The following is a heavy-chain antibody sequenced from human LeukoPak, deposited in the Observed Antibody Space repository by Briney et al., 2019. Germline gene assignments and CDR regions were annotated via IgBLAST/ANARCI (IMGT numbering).Heavy chain of an antibody. J-gene: IGHJ4*02. CDR3: ARRNQESIVLDY. CDR1: GFTFSSYA. D-gene: IGHD6-6*01. Sequence: GGSLRLSCAASGFTFSSYAMHWVRQAPGKGLEWVAVISYDGSNKYYADSVKGRFTISRDNSKNTLYLQMNSLRAEDTAVYYCARRNQESIVLDYWGQGTLVTVSS. CDR2: ISYDGSNK. V-gene: IGHV3-30*04.